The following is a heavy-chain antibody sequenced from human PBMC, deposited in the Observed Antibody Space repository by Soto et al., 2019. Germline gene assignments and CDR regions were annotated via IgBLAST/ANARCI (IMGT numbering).Heavy chain of an antibody. CDR3: TRHGLNYDSSGYYYQL. CDR2: IRSKANSYAT. Sequence: EVQLVESGGGLVQPGGSLKLSCAASGFTFSGSAMHWVRQASGKGLEWVGRIRSKANSYATAYAASVKGRFTISRDDSKNTAYLQMNSLKTEDTAVYYCTRHGLNYDSSGYYYQLWGQGTLVTVSS. V-gene: IGHV3-73*02. J-gene: IGHJ1*01. CDR1: GFTFSGSA. D-gene: IGHD3-22*01.